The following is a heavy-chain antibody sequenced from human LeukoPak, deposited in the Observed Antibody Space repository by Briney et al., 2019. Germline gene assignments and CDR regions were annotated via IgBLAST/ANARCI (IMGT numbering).Heavy chain of an antibody. V-gene: IGHV1-58*01. CDR1: GFTFTSSA. CDR2: IVVGSGNT. J-gene: IGHJ3*02. CDR3: AAAGSYYPYAFDI. D-gene: IGHD1-26*01. Sequence: SVKVSCKASGFTFTSSAVQWVRQARGQRLEWIGWIVVGSGNTNYAQKFQERVTITRDMSTSTAYMELSSLRSEDTAVYYCAAAGSYYPYAFDIWGQGTMVTVSS.